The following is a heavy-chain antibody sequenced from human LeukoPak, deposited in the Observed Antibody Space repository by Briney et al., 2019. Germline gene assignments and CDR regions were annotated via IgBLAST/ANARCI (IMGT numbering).Heavy chain of an antibody. D-gene: IGHD1-1*01. Sequence: SETLSLTCTVSGDSIIGYYWSWTRQPPGKGLEWIGYIHYSGSSNYNPSLQSRVTISVDTSRGHFSLKLSSATAADTAVYYCARGERLGPDFWGQGTLVAVSS. V-gene: IGHV4-59*01. CDR2: IHYSGSS. J-gene: IGHJ4*02. CDR3: ARGERLGPDF. CDR1: GDSIIGYY.